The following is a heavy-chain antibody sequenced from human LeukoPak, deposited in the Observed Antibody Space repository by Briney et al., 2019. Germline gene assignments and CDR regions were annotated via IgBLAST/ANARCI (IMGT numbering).Heavy chain of an antibody. CDR3: VPSGYSLFFDH. D-gene: IGHD3-22*01. J-gene: IGHJ4*02. CDR2: ISGSGGST. V-gene: IGHV3-23*01. Sequence: GGSLRLSCAASGFTFSSYAMSWVRQAPGKGLEWVSAISGSGGSTYYADSVKGRFTISRDNSKNTLYLQMNSLRAEDTAAYYSVPSGYSLFFDHWGQGTLVTVSS. CDR1: GFTFSSYA.